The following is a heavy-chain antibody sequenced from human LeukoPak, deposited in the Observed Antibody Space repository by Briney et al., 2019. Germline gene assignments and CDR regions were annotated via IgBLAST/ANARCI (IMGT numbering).Heavy chain of an antibody. D-gene: IGHD5-24*01. CDR1: GFTLSSYS. CDR3: TSRPRMPTNGVRP. J-gene: IGHJ5*02. V-gene: IGHV3-48*01. CDR2: ISSSSSTI. Sequence: GGSLRLSCAASGFTLSSYSMNWVRKAPGKGLEWVSYISSSSSTISYADSVKGRFTISRDNAKKSLYLQMNSLKTEDTAVYYYTSRPRMPTNGVRPWGQGTLVTVSS.